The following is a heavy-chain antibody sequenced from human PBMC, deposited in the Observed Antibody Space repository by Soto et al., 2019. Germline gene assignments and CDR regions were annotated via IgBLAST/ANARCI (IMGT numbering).Heavy chain of an antibody. CDR3: AKDSGFGVVTYCYYYGMDV. V-gene: IGHV3-30*18. Sequence: LRLSCAASGFTFSSYGMHWVRQAPGKGLEWVAVISYDGSNKYYADSVKGRFTISRDNSKNTLYLQMNSLRAEDTAVYYCAKDSGFGVVTYCYYYGMDVWGQGTTVTVSS. CDR1: GFTFSSYG. D-gene: IGHD3-3*01. J-gene: IGHJ6*02. CDR2: ISYDGSNK.